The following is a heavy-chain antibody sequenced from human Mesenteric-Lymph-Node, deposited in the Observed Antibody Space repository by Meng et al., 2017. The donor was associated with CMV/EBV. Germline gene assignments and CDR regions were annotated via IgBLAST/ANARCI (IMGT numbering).Heavy chain of an antibody. CDR3: ARSGYSSSSGWLVFY. Sequence: GGSLRLSCAASGFTFSSYWMSWVRQAPGKGLEWVANIKQDGSEKYYVDSVKGRFTISRDNAKNSLYLQMNSLRAEDTAVYYCARSGYSSSSGWLVFYWGQGTLVTVSS. V-gene: IGHV3-7*01. CDR1: GFTFSSYW. D-gene: IGHD6-6*01. J-gene: IGHJ4*02. CDR2: IKQDGSEK.